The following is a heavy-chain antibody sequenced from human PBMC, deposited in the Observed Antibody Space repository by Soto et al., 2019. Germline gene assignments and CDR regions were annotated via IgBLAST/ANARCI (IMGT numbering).Heavy chain of an antibody. D-gene: IGHD2-2*01. Sequence: ASVKVSCKASGGTFSSYAISWVRQAPGQGLEWMGGIIPIFGTANYAQKFQGRVTITADESTSTAYMELSSLRSEDTAVYYCARDRGDIVVVPAAMRPYYYYGMDVWGPGTAVAVSS. CDR1: GGTFSSYA. J-gene: IGHJ6*02. V-gene: IGHV1-69*13. CDR2: IIPIFGTA. CDR3: ARDRGDIVVVPAAMRPYYYYGMDV.